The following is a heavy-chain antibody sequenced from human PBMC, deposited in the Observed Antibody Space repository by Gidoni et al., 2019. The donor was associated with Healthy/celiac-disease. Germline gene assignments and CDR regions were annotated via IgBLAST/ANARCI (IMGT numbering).Heavy chain of an antibody. Sequence: QVQLVESGGGVVQPGRSLRLSCAASGFTFSSYGMHWVRQAPCKGLEGVAVIWYDGSNKYYADSVKGRFTISRDNSKNTLYLQMNSLRAEDTAVYYCASGTTVTTAASYFDYWGQGTLVTVSS. CDR2: IWYDGSNK. CDR1: GFTFSSYG. CDR3: ASGTTVTTAASYFDY. D-gene: IGHD4-17*01. J-gene: IGHJ4*02. V-gene: IGHV3-33*01.